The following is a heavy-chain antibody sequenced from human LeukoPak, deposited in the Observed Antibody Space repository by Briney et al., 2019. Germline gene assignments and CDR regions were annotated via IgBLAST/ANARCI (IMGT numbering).Heavy chain of an antibody. J-gene: IGHJ4*02. D-gene: IGHD2-15*01. V-gene: IGHV3-21*01. CDR1: GFTFSSYS. CDR3: ARGYCSGGACYSLFDY. Sequence: GGSLRLSCAASGFTFSSYSMNWVRQAPGKGLEWVSSISSSSSYIYYADSVKGRFTISRDNAKNSLYLQMISLRAEDTAVYYCARGYCSGGACYSLFDYWGQGTLVSVCS. CDR2: ISSSSSYI.